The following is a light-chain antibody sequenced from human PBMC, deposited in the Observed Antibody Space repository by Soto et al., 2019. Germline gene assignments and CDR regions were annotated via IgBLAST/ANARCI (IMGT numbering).Light chain of an antibody. V-gene: IGKV1-39*01. CDR3: QQSYSTPPT. CDR1: QSSSSY. J-gene: IGKJ1*01. Sequence: DIQMTQSPSSLSASVGDRVTITCRASQSSSSYLNWYQQKPGKAPKLLIYDASSLQSGVPSRFSGSGSGTDFTLTISSLQPEDFATYYCQQSYSTPPTFGQGTKVDIK. CDR2: DAS.